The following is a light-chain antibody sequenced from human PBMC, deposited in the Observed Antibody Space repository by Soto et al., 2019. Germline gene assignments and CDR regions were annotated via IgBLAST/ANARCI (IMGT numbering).Light chain of an antibody. CDR2: EDS. CDR3: CSYAGSRTFV. Sequence: QSVLTQPASVSGSPEQSITISCTGTSSDVGAYNLVSWYQQHPGKAPRLIIYEDSKRHSGISPRFSGSKSDNTASLTISGLRAEDEAHYHCCSYAGSRTFVFGGGTKVTVL. V-gene: IGLV2-23*01. CDR1: SSDVGAYNL. J-gene: IGLJ3*02.